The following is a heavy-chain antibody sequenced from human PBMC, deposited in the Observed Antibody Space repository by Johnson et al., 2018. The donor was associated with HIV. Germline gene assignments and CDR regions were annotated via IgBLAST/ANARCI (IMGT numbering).Heavy chain of an antibody. D-gene: IGHD6-13*01. Sequence: VQLVESGGGVVQPGRSLRLSCAASGFTFSSYAIHWVRQAPGKGLEWVAGMWYDGTKKNYADSVKGRFTISRDNSKNTLHLQLNSLRAEDTAVYYCAKCIWGSSWIVAVDIWGQGPMVTVSA. CDR2: MWYDGTKK. V-gene: IGHV3-33*06. CDR1: GFTFSSYA. CDR3: AKCIWGSSWIVAVDI. J-gene: IGHJ3*02.